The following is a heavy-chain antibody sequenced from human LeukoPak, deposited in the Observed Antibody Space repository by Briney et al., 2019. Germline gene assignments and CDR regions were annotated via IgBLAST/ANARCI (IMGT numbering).Heavy chain of an antibody. CDR2: ISSSSSTI. CDR3: ARDRGGSYLYYYYGMDV. J-gene: IGHJ6*02. D-gene: IGHD1-26*01. Sequence: AGGSLRLSCAASGFTFSSYSMNWVRRAPGKGLEWVSYISSSSSTIYYADSVKGRFTISRDNAKNTLYLQMNSLRAEDTAVYYCARDRGGSYLYYYYGMDVWGQGTTVTVSS. CDR1: GFTFSSYS. V-gene: IGHV3-48*01.